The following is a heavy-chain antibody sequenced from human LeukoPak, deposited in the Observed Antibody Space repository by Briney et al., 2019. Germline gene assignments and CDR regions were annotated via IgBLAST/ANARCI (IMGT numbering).Heavy chain of an antibody. CDR3: ARLKGERSLFEY. CDR2: IKGDGGEK. V-gene: IGHV3-7*02. J-gene: IGHJ4*02. CDR1: GFTFSNYW. D-gene: IGHD2-21*01. Sequence: GGSLRLSCEGSGFTFSNYWMSWVRQTPGKGLEWVANIKGDGGEKYIVDSVKGRFTISRDNAKNSLYLQMSSLRAEDTAVYYCARLKGERSLFEYWGRGTLVTVSS.